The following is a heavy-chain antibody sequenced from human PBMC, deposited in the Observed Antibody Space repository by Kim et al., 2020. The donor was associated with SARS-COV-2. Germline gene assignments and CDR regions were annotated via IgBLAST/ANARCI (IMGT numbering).Heavy chain of an antibody. Sequence: GGSLRLSCAASGFTFSSYGMHWVRQAPGKGLEWVAVISYDGSNKYYADSVKGRFTISRDNSKNTLYLQMNSLRAEDTAVYYCAKDTRPSEDIVVPIAAGGFDYWGQGTLVTVSS. D-gene: IGHD2-15*01. CDR2: ISYDGSNK. CDR3: AKDTRPSEDIVVPIAAGGFDY. J-gene: IGHJ4*02. V-gene: IGHV3-30*18. CDR1: GFTFSSYG.